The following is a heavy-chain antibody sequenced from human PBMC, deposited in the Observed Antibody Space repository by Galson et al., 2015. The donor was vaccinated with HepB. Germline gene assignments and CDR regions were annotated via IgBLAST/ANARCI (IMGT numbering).Heavy chain of an antibody. CDR3: ATWRSGTYAF. V-gene: IGHV6-1*01. D-gene: IGHD1-26*01. CDR2: TYYRSKWYN. Sequence: CAISGDSVSRNRAAWNWIRQSPSRGLEWLGRTYYRSKWYNDYAVSVKSRITISPDTSKNQFSLQLNSVTPDDTAVYYCATWRSGTYAFWGQGTLVTVSS. J-gene: IGHJ1*01. CDR1: GDSVSRNRAA.